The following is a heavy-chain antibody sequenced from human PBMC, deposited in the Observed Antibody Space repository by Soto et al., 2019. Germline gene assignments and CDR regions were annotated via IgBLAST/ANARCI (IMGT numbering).Heavy chain of an antibody. Sequence: QVQLVESGGGVVQPGRSLRLSCAASGFTFSSYAMHWVRQAPGKGLEWVAVISYDGSNKYYADSVKGRFTISRDNSKNTLYLQMNSLRAEDTAVYYCARGRASSGWSGECVAWGQGTLVTVSS. J-gene: IGHJ5*02. CDR3: ARGRASSGWSGECVA. CDR2: ISYDGSNK. CDR1: GFTFSSYA. D-gene: IGHD6-19*01. V-gene: IGHV3-30-3*01.